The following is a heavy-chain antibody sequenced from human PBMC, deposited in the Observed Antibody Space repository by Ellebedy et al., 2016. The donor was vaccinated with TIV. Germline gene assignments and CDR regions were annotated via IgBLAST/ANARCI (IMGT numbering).Heavy chain of an antibody. CDR3: ARDDYFGSGRVWSPIDL. CDR1: GFSFSDYC. D-gene: IGHD3-10*01. V-gene: IGHV3-7*01. CDR2: ILQDGNGK. J-gene: IGHJ1*01. Sequence: PGGSLRLSCAASGFSFSDYCMTWVRQGPGKGLEWVARILQDGNGKYYVDSVKGRFTISSDNARYSVYLQLSSLIAEDTAMYYCARDDYFGSGRVWSPIDLWGQGTLVTVSS.